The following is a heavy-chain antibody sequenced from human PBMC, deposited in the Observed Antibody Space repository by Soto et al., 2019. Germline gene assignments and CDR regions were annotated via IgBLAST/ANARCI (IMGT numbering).Heavy chain of an antibody. Sequence: QVQLQESGPGLVKPSQTLSLTCTVSGGSISSGDYYWSWIRQPPGKGLEWIGYIYYSGSTYYNPYLKSRVTISVDTSKNQLSLKLSSVTAADTAVYYCAREEDYYGSGSYSWGQGTLVTVSS. CDR1: GGSISSGDYY. D-gene: IGHD3-10*01. V-gene: IGHV4-30-4*01. CDR3: AREEDYYGSGSYS. CDR2: IYYSGST. J-gene: IGHJ5*02.